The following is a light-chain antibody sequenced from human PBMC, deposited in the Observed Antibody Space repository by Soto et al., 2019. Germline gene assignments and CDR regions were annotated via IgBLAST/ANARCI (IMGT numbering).Light chain of an antibody. CDR1: QRINSY. Sequence: DIQMTQSPSSLSASVGDRVTITCRASQRINSYLNWYQQEPGKAPKLLIYGASSLQSGVPSRFSGSGSGIDFTLTISSLQPEDCATYYCQQSYSTILTFGGGTKVEIK. CDR3: QQSYSTILT. V-gene: IGKV1-39*01. CDR2: GAS. J-gene: IGKJ4*01.